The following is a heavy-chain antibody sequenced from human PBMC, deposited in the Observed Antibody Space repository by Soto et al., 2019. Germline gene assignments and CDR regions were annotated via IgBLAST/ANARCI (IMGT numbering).Heavy chain of an antibody. V-gene: IGHV5-51*01. CDR3: ARWRRSIGYYPNRRYIDY. CDR2: IYPGDSDT. Sequence: PGESLKISCKGSGYGFTSYWIGWVRQMPGKGLEWMGIIYPGDSDTRYSPSFQGQVTISADKSISTAYLQWSSLKASDTAMYYCARWRRSIGYYPNRRYIDYWGQGTLVTVSS. CDR1: GYGFTSYW. D-gene: IGHD3-22*01. J-gene: IGHJ4*02.